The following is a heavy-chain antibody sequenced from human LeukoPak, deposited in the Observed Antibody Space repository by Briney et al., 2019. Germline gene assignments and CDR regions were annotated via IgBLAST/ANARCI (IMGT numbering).Heavy chain of an antibody. CDR2: ISSISTTM. Sequence: QTGGSLRLSCAASGFTFSSYSMNGVRQAPGKGLEWVSYISSISTTMYYADSVKGRFTISRDNAKNSLYLQMDSLRDEDTAVYYCARLFASTGDSWGQGTLVTVSS. V-gene: IGHV3-48*02. CDR1: GFTFSSYS. J-gene: IGHJ4*02. D-gene: IGHD2-8*02. CDR3: ARLFASTGDS.